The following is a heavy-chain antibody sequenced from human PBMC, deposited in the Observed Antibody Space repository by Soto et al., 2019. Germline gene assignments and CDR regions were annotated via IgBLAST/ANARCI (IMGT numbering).Heavy chain of an antibody. CDR3: AREGRGYSYGFHYYYYGMDV. V-gene: IGHV4-59*01. Sequence: QVQLQESGPGLVKPSETLSLTCTVSGGSISSYYWSWIRQPPGKGLEWIGYIYYSGSTNYNPSLKSRVTISVDTSKNQFSLKLSSVTAADTAVYYCAREGRGYSYGFHYYYYGMDVWGQGTTVTVSS. CDR1: GGSISSYY. CDR2: IYYSGST. J-gene: IGHJ6*02. D-gene: IGHD5-18*01.